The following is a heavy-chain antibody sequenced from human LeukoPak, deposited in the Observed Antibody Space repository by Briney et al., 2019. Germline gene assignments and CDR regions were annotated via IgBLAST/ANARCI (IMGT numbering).Heavy chain of an antibody. D-gene: IGHD6-19*01. J-gene: IGHJ5*02. CDR2: IIPIFGTA. V-gene: IGHV1-69*13. CDR1: GGTFSSYA. CDR3: AVIAVADSGWDWFDP. Sequence: ASVKVSCKASGGTFSSYAISWVRQAPGQGLEWMGGIIPIFGTANYAQKFQGRVTITADESTSTAYMELSSLRSEDTAVYYCAVIAVADSGWDWFDPWGQGTLVTVSP.